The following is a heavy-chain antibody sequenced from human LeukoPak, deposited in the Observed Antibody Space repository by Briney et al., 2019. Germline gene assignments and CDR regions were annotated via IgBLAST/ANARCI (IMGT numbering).Heavy chain of an antibody. CDR1: RFTFSSYW. D-gene: IGHD3-9*01. Sequence: GGSLRLSCAASRFTFSSYWMSWVRQAPGKGLEWVANIKQDGSEKYYVDSVKGRFTISRDSAQNSLYLQMNSLRAEDTAVYYCARDLRNYDILTGFYYYYGMDVWGQGTTVTVSS. CDR2: IKQDGSEK. CDR3: ARDLRNYDILTGFYYYYGMDV. J-gene: IGHJ6*02. V-gene: IGHV3-7*04.